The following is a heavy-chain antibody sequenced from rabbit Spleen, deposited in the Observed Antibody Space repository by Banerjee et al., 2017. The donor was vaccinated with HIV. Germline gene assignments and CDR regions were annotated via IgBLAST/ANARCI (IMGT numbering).Heavy chain of an antibody. CDR3: AKTYGSGSGYWYFNL. CDR2: IEAGSSGFT. CDR1: GVSFSGSSY. D-gene: IGHD1-1*01. J-gene: IGHJ4*01. V-gene: IGHV1S40*01. Sequence: QSLEESGGDLVKPGASLTLTCIASGVSFSGSSYMCWVRQAPGKGLEWIACIEAGSSGFTYFASWAKGRFTISKTSSTTVTLQMTSLTAADTATYFCAKTYGSGSGYWYFNLWGPGTLVTVS.